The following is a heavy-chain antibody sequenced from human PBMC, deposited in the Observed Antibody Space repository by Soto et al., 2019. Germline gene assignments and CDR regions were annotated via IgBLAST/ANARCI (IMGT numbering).Heavy chain of an antibody. J-gene: IGHJ6*03. V-gene: IGHV2-5*02. CDR2: IYWDDDK. D-gene: IGHD3-10*01. CDR1: GFSLTTRGVG. CDR3: AHVPGSGQLLYSYYYYMDV. Sequence: QITLKESGPTLVKPTQTLTLTCTFSGFSLTTRGVGVGWIRQPPGKARGWLPLIYWDDDKRYSPSLKSRLTITKDTSKNQVVLTLTNMDPVDTATYYCAHVPGSGQLLYSYYYYMDVWGKGATVAVS.